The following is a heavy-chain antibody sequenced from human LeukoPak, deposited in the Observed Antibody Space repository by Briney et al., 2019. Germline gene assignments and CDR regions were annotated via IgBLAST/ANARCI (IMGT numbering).Heavy chain of an antibody. D-gene: IGHD3-22*01. Sequence: SETLSLTCAVYGGSFSGYYWNWIRQPPGKGLEWIGEINHSGSTNYNPSLKSRVTISVDTSKNQFSLKLSSVTAADTAVYYCARRGYYDSSGPGYYFDYWGQGTLVTVSS. V-gene: IGHV4-34*01. CDR1: GGSFSGYY. J-gene: IGHJ4*02. CDR2: INHSGST. CDR3: ARRGYYDSSGPGYYFDY.